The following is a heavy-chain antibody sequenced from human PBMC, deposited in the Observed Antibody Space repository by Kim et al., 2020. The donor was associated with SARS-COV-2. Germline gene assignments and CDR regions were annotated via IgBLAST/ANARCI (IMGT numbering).Heavy chain of an antibody. J-gene: IGHJ6*03. CDR1: GFTFSRYE. D-gene: IGHD4-17*01. V-gene: IGHV3-48*03. CDR2: ITGSGDTT. CDR3: ASFGDYEGYMDV. Sequence: GGSLRLSCAASGFTFSRYEMTWVRQAPGKGLEWVSYITGSGDTTYYADSVKGRFTISRDNAKNSLSLQMDSLRAEDTAVYYCASFGDYEGYMDVWGKGTTVTVSS.